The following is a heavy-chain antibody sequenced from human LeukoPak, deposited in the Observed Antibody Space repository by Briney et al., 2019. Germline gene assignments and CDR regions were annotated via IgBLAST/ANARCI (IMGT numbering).Heavy chain of an antibody. CDR3: ARRAATFWSGYDATEGDY. J-gene: IGHJ4*02. CDR1: GGSISSTNW. V-gene: IGHV4-4*02. CDR2: IFHSGST. Sequence: SETLSLTCAVSGGSISSTNWWSWVRQPPGKGLEWIGEIFHSGSTNYNPSLKSRVTISVDKSNNQFSLKLSSVTAADTAVYYCARRAATFWSGYDATEGDYWGQGTLVTVSS. D-gene: IGHD3-3*01.